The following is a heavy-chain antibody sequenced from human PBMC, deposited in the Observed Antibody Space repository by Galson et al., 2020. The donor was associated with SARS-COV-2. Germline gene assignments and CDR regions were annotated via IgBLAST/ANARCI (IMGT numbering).Heavy chain of an antibody. CDR3: AKDRLVASWFDP. CDR1: GFTFSSYG. Sequence: GESLKISCAASGFTFSSYGMHWVRQAPGKGLEWVAVISYDGSNKYYADSVKGRFTISRDNSKNTLYLQMNSLRAEDTAVYCCAKDRLVASWFDPWGQGTLVTVSS. CDR2: ISYDGSNK. D-gene: IGHD5-12*01. V-gene: IGHV3-30*18. J-gene: IGHJ5*02.